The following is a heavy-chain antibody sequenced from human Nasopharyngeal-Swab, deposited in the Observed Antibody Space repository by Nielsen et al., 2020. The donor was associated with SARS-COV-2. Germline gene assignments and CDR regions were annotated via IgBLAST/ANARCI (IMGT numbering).Heavy chain of an antibody. CDR3: TTTQWLDRLFDY. CDR1: GFTFSDHY. J-gene: IGHJ4*02. D-gene: IGHD6-19*01. Sequence: GGSLRLSCAASGFTFSDHYMDWVRQAPGKGLEWVGRIKSKTDGGTTDYAAPVKGRFTISRDDSKNTLYLQMNSLKTEDTAVYYCTTTQWLDRLFDYWGQGTLVTVSS. CDR2: IKSKTDGGTT. V-gene: IGHV3-15*01.